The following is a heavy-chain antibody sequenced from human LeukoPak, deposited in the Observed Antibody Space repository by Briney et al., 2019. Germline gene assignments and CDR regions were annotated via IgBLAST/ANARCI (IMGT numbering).Heavy chain of an antibody. D-gene: IGHD6-19*01. CDR3: ARSDRYSSRSFGAFDI. CDR2: IIPIFGTA. CDR1: GGTFSSYA. Sequence: GASVKVSCKASGGTFSSYAISWVRQAPGQGLEWMGGIIPIFGTANYAQKFQGRVTITTDESTSTAYMELSSLRSEDTAVYYCARSDRYSSRSFGAFDIWGQGTMVTVSS. V-gene: IGHV1-69*05. J-gene: IGHJ3*02.